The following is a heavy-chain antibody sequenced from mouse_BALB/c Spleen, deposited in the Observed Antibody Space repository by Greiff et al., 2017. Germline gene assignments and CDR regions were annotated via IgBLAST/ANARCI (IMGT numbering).Heavy chain of an antibody. V-gene: IGHV5-4*02. CDR2: ISDGGSYT. D-gene: IGHD1-1*01. Sequence: EVKLVESGGGLVKPGGSLKLSCAASGFTFSDYYMYWVRQTPEKRLEWVATISDGGSYTYYPDSVKGRFTISRDNAKNNLYLQMSSLKSEDTAMYYCARDQGVGMDYWGQGTSVTVSS. CDR1: GFTFSDYY. CDR3: ARDQGVGMDY. J-gene: IGHJ4*01.